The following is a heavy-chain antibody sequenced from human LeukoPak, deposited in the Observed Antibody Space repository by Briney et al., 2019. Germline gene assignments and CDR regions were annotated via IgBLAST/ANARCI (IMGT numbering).Heavy chain of an antibody. CDR2: ISSTTNYI. Sequence: PGGSLRLSCAASGFTFSSYSMNWVRQAPGKGLEWVSSISSTTNYIYYTDSLKGRFTISRDNAKNSLYLQMSSLRAEDTAVYYCARENTAVPGGDCWGQGTLVTVSS. J-gene: IGHJ4*02. CDR1: GFTFSSYS. D-gene: IGHD5-18*01. V-gene: IGHV3-21*01. CDR3: ARENTAVPGGDC.